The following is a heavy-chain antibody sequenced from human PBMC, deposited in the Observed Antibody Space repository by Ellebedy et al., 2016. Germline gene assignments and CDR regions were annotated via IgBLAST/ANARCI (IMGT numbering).Heavy chain of an antibody. D-gene: IGHD1-26*01. CDR1: GFTFDDYT. Sequence: GESLKISCAASGFTFDDYTMHWVRQAPGKGLEWVSLISWDGGSTYYADSVKGRFTISRDNSKNTLYLQMNSLRAEDTAVYYCAKDLDQLTLSVGAPFWGQGTLVTVSS. CDR3: AKDLDQLTLSVGAPF. CDR2: ISWDGGST. J-gene: IGHJ4*02. V-gene: IGHV3-43*01.